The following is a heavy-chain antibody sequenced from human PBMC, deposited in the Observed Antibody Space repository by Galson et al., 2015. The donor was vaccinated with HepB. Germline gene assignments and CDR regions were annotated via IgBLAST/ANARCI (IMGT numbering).Heavy chain of an antibody. V-gene: IGHV3-48*02. CDR2: MTSDMKTI. D-gene: IGHD3-10*01. CDR3: ARSTRGAFDF. Sequence: SLRLSCAGSGFTFSVYSMNWVRQAPGKGLEWVSYMTSDMKTIYYADSVKGRFTISRDNDKKSLLLQMNSLRDEDTAVYYCARSTRGAFDFWGQGTMVTASS. J-gene: IGHJ3*01. CDR1: GFTFSVYS.